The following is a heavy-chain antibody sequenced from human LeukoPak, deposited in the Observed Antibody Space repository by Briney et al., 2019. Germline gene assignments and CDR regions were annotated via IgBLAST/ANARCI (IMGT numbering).Heavy chain of an antibody. Sequence: SETLSLTCTVSGGSISSGTYDWSWIRQHPGKGLEWIGYIYYSGSTSYHPSLKSRVTISVDTSKNQFSLKLSSVTAADTAMYYCARDLSNYDYIWVSYRATDAFDIWGQGTMLTVSS. CDR3: ARDLSNYDYIWVSYRATDAFDI. CDR1: GGSISSGTYD. V-gene: IGHV4-31*03. D-gene: IGHD3-16*02. J-gene: IGHJ3*02. CDR2: IYYSGST.